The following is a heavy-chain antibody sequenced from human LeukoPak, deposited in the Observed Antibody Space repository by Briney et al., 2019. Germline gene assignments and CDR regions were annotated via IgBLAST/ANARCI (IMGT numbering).Heavy chain of an antibody. CDR2: MSSSDDGG. CDR3: ALRFGELLYALDY. V-gene: IGHV3-23*01. CDR1: GFSFSSYA. Sequence: GGSLRLSCATSGFSFSSYAMSWVRQAPGKGLEWVSAMSSSDDGGYYAASVRGRFTISRDTSRSTLYLQMNSLRAEDTAVYYCALRFGELLYALDYWGQGTLVTVSS. D-gene: IGHD3-10*01. J-gene: IGHJ4*02.